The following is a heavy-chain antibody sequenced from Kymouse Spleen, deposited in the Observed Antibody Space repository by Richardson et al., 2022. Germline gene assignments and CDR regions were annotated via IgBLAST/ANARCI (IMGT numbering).Heavy chain of an antibody. CDR3: ARQGSQLELWVNWFDP. CDR1: GGSISSSSYY. CDR2: IYYSGST. V-gene: IGHV4-39*01. J-gene: IGHJ5*02. D-gene: IGHD1-7*01. Sequence: QLQLQESGPGLVKPSETLSLTCTVSGGSISSSSYYWGWIRQPPGKGLEWIGSIYYSGSTYYNPSLKSRVTISVDTSKNQFSLKLSSVTAADTAVYYCARQGSQLELWVNWFDPWGQGTLVTVSS.